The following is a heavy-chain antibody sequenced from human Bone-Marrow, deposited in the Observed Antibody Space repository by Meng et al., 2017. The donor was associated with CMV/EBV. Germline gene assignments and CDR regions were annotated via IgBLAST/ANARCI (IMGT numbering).Heavy chain of an antibody. J-gene: IGHJ4*02. Sequence: GESLKISCAASGFTFSSYAMHWVRQAPGKGLEWVAVISYDGSNKYYADSVKGRFTISRDNSKNTLYLQMNSMRAEDTAVYYCVREESCSSTSCYGLVFDYWGEGTLVTVSS. D-gene: IGHD2-2*01. CDR1: GFTFSSYA. CDR2: ISYDGSNK. CDR3: VREESCSSTSCYGLVFDY. V-gene: IGHV3-30*04.